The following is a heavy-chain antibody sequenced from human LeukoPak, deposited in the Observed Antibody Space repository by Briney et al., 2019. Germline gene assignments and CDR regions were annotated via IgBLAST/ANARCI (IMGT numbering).Heavy chain of an antibody. Sequence: SVKVSCKASGDTFSSYAISWVRQAPGQGLEWMGVIIPIFGTANYAQKFQGRVTITADASTSTAYMELSSLRSEDTAVYYCASTPSPRYCSSTSCSGSWFDPWGQGTLVTVSS. CDR1: GDTFSSYA. CDR2: IIPIFGTA. V-gene: IGHV1-69*13. J-gene: IGHJ5*02. D-gene: IGHD2-2*01. CDR3: ASTPSPRYCSSTSCSGSWFDP.